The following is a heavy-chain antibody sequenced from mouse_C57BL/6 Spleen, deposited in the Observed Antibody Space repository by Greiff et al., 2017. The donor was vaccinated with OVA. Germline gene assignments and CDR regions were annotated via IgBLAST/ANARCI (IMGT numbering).Heavy chain of an antibody. V-gene: IGHV1-50*01. J-gene: IGHJ2*01. Sequence: VQLQQPGAELVKPGASVKLSCKASGYTFTSYWMQWVKQRPGQGLEWIGEIDPSDSYTNYNQKFKGKATLTVDKSSSTAYMQLSSLASEDSAVYYCARSDRGYYFDYWGQGTTLTVSS. CDR3: ARSDRGYYFDY. CDR2: IDPSDSYT. CDR1: GYTFTSYW. D-gene: IGHD3-3*01.